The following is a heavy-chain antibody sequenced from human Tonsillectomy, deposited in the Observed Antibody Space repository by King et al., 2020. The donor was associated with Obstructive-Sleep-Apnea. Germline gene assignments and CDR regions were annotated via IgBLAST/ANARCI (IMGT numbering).Heavy chain of an antibody. CDR1: GFSLSTSGVG. Sequence: TLKESGPTLVKPTQTITLTCTFSGFSLSTSGVGGGWIRQPPGKAREWRALIYWKEDKRNSQSLKSRPTLTTDTPKTKEVLTITNMDPVDTATYYCAHSLNYDILTGYTNDLYYFAYWGQGTLVTVSS. D-gene: IGHD3-9*01. CDR2: IYWKEDK. V-gene: IGHV2-5*01. CDR3: AHSLNYDILTGYTNDLYYFAY. J-gene: IGHJ4*02.